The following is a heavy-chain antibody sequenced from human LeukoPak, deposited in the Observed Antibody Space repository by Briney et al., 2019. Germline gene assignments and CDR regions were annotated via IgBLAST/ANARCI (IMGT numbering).Heavy chain of an antibody. CDR1: GYTFSAYY. D-gene: IGHD5-12*01. CDR3: ARAHVDIVATIKSDS. Sequence: ASVKVSCKASGYTFSAYYMHWVRQAPGQRLEWMGWINPNNDGTNYAQKFYGRVTMTWDTSISTAYMELNRLKSDDTAVYYCARAHVDIVATIKSDSWGQGTLVTVSS. J-gene: IGHJ4*02. CDR2: INPNNDGT. V-gene: IGHV1-2*02.